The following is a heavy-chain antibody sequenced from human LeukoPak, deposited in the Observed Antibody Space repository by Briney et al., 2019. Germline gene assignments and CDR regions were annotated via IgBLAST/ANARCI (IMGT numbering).Heavy chain of an antibody. CDR1: GFTFSNYW. CDR3: ARGGSSRGYSYGSFDP. D-gene: IGHD5-18*01. V-gene: IGHV3-7*01. J-gene: IGHJ5*02. CDR2: INQDGSEK. Sequence: PGGSLRLSCAASGFTFSNYWMSWVRQAPGKGLEWVANINQDGSEKYYVDSVKGRFTISRDNAKNSLYLQMNSLRAEDTAVYYCARGGSSRGYSYGSFDPWGQGTLVTVSS.